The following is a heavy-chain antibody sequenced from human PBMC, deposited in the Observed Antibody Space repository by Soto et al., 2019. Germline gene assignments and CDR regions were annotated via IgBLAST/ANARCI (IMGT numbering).Heavy chain of an antibody. CDR1: GGSISSGGYS. Sequence: QLPLQESGSGLVKPSQTLSLPCAVSGGSISSGGYSWSWIRQPPGKGLEWLGYIYHSGSTDYNPAIKSRVTISGDRSKNQCTLKLSAVTAADTAVEYWARAPGPWGQGTLVTVSS. V-gene: IGHV4-30-2*01. CDR2: IYHSGST. CDR3: ARAPGP. J-gene: IGHJ5*02.